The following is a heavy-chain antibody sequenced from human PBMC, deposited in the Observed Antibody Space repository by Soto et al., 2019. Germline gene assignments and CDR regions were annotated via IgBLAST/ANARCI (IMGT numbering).Heavy chain of an antibody. V-gene: IGHV1-46*01. J-gene: IGHJ4*02. CDR3: ARDLVLSYDSSGYPYFDY. CDR2: INPSGGST. D-gene: IGHD3-22*01. Sequence: ASVNVSCKASGYTFTSYYMHWVRQAPGQGLEWMGIINPSGGSTSYAQKFQGRVTMTRDTSTSTVYMELSSLRSEDTAVYYCARDLVLSYDSSGYPYFDYWGQGTLVTVSS. CDR1: GYTFTSYY.